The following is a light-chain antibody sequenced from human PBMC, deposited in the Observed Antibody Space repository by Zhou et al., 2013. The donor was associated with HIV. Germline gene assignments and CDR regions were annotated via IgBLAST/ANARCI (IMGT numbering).Light chain of an antibody. Sequence: EIVLTQSPGTLSLSPGERATLSCRASQSVNRNYLVWYQQKPGQAPRLVIYGASSRATDIPDRFSGTGSGTDFTLTINRLEPADSAVYYCQQSGTSSPVTFGQGHD. CDR3: QQSGTSSPVT. J-gene: IGKJ5*01. V-gene: IGKV3-20*01. CDR2: GAS. CDR1: QSVNRNY.